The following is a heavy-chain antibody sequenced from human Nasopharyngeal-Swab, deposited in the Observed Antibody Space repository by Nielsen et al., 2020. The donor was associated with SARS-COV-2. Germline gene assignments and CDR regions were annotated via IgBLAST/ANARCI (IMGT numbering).Heavy chain of an antibody. V-gene: IGHV3-30*03. Sequence: VRQAPGKGLEWVAVISYDGSNKYYADPVKGRFTISRDNSKNTLYLQMNSLRAEDTAVYYCYGGYDAFDIWGQGTMVTVSS. D-gene: IGHD4-17*01. CDR2: ISYDGSNK. J-gene: IGHJ3*02. CDR3: YGGYDAFDI.